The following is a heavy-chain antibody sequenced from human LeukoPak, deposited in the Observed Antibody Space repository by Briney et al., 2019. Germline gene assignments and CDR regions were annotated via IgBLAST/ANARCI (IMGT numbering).Heavy chain of an antibody. CDR1: GSTFSSYC. CDR3: AKAGAVVVVAAKYFDY. Sequence: GGSLRLSCAASGSTFSSYCMSWVRQAPGKGLEWVSAISGSGGSTYYADSVKGRFTISRDNSKNTLYLQMNSLRAEDTAVYYCAKAGAVVVVAAKYFDYWGQGTLVTVSS. J-gene: IGHJ4*02. D-gene: IGHD2-15*01. V-gene: IGHV3-23*01. CDR2: ISGSGGST.